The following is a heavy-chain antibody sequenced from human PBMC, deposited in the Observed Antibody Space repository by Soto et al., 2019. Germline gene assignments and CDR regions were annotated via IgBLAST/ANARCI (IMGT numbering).Heavy chain of an antibody. CDR3: ARRGSSSDSYYFDY. Sequence: EVQLVESGGGLVKPGGSLRLSCAASGFTFSSYSMNWVRQAPGKGLEWVSSISSSSSYIYYADSVKGRFTISRDNAKNSLDRQMNSLRAEDTAVYYCARRGSSSDSYYFDYWGQGTLVTVSS. J-gene: IGHJ4*02. CDR2: ISSSSSYI. V-gene: IGHV3-21*01. D-gene: IGHD6-6*01. CDR1: GFTFSSYS.